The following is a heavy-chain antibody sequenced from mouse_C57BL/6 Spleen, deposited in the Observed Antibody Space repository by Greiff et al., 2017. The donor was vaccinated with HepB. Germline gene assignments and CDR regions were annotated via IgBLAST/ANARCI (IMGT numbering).Heavy chain of an antibody. CDR3: AKLTTVVATDYAMDY. CDR2: INPSSGYT. Sequence: QVQLKQSGAELARPGASVKMSCKASGYTFTSYTMHWVKQRPGQGLEWIGYINPSSGYTKYNQKFKDKATLTADKSSSTAYMQLSSLTSEDSAVYYCAKLTTVVATDYAMDYWGQGTSVTVSS. CDR1: GYTFTSYT. D-gene: IGHD1-1*01. V-gene: IGHV1-4*01. J-gene: IGHJ4*01.